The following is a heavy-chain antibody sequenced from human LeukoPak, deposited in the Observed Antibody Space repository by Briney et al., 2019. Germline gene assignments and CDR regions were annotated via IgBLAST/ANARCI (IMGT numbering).Heavy chain of an antibody. V-gene: IGHV3-23*01. D-gene: IGHD3-22*01. Sequence: GGSLRLSCAASGFTFSDYNMNWVRQAPGKGLEWVSGISGSGGSTYYADSVKGRFTISRDNSKNTLYLQMNSLRAEDTAVYYCAKGMYYYDSSGYIIFDYWGQGTLVTVSS. CDR1: GFTFSDYN. J-gene: IGHJ4*02. CDR3: AKGMYYYDSSGYIIFDY. CDR2: ISGSGGST.